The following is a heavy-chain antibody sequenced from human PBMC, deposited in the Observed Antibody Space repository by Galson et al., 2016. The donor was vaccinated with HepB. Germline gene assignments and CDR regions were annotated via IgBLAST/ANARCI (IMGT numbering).Heavy chain of an antibody. CDR2: IQYSGNN. V-gene: IGHV4-39*01. J-gene: IGHJ3*02. CDR1: GGSISSHPYY. D-gene: IGHD3-10*01. CDR3: ARHFVRGVNLGFDI. Sequence: ETLSLTCTVSGGSISSHPYYWGRVRQSPGKALEWIGSIQYSGNNYYNPPLSIRVTIFIDTSKNQISLTLTSVTAADPALYSCARHFVRGVNLGFDIWGRGTMVTVSS.